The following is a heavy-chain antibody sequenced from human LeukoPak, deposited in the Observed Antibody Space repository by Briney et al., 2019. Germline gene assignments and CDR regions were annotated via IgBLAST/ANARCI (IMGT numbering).Heavy chain of an antibody. CDR2: IGLSDAIE. CDR3: AREIVAGNFDS. J-gene: IGHJ4*02. Sequence: GGSLRLSCAASGFSLNDYFMSWIRQAPGKGLEWVADIGLSDAIESYGDPAKGRFTISRDIAKNSLYLQLNTLRAEDTAVYYCAREIVAGNFDSWGQGTLVTVSS. V-gene: IGHV3-11*01. D-gene: IGHD6-19*01. CDR1: GFSLNDYF.